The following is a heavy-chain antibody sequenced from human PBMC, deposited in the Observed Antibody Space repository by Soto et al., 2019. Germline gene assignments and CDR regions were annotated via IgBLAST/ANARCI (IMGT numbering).Heavy chain of an antibody. Sequence: EVQLEESGGGLVNPEGSLKLSCAASGFTFSSAWMNWVRQAPGKGLEWVGRIKSETAGGTTDYAASVKGRFTISRDDSKNTVFLQMSSLKTEDTAVYFCMCYVDYRPIWGQGTLVTVSS. J-gene: IGHJ4*02. CDR2: IKSETAGGTT. V-gene: IGHV3-15*07. CDR1: GFTFSSAW. D-gene: IGHD4-17*01. CDR3: MCYVDYRPI.